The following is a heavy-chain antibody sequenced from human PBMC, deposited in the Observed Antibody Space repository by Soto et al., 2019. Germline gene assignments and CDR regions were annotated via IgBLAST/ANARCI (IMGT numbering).Heavy chain of an antibody. CDR1: GGSISSYY. CDR2: IYYSGST. D-gene: IGHD2-21*02. CDR3: ARYRSGGVVTPKENYGMDV. J-gene: IGHJ6*02. V-gene: IGHV4-59*01. Sequence: SETLSLTCTVSGGSISSYYWSWIRQPPGKGLEWIGYIYYSGSTNYNPSLKSRVTISVDTSKNQFSLKLSSVTAADTAVYYCARYRSGGVVTPKENYGMDVGGQGTTVP.